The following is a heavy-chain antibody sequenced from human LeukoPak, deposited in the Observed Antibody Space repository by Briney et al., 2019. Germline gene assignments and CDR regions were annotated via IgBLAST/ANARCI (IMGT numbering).Heavy chain of an antibody. J-gene: IGHJ4*02. V-gene: IGHV3-23*01. Sequence: GGSLRLSCAASGFTFSSYAMSWVRQAPGKGLEWVSAISGSGGSTYYADSVKGQFTISRDNSKNTLYLQMNSLRAEDTAVYYCAKQPRPTWIQLWGDYWGQGTLVTVSS. CDR2: ISGSGGST. CDR3: AKQPRPTWIQLWGDY. CDR1: GFTFSSYA. D-gene: IGHD5-18*01.